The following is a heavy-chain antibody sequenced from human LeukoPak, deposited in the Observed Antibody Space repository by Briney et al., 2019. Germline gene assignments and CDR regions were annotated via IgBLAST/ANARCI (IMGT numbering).Heavy chain of an antibody. V-gene: IGHV1-2*02. J-gene: IGHJ6*02. CDR1: GYTFTAYY. CDR3: TRDHCTSINCYEYNYYGMDV. Sequence: ASVKVSCKASGYTFTAYYIHWVRRAPGQGLEWMGWINPNSGGTEPAQKFQGRVTMTRDTSISTAYMELSRLRSDDTAVYYCTRDHCTSINCYEYNYYGMDVWGQGTTVTVSS. D-gene: IGHD2-2*01. CDR2: INPNSGGT.